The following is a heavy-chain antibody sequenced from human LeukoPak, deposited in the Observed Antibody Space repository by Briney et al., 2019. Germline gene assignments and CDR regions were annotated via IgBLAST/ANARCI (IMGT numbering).Heavy chain of an antibody. Sequence: GGSLKLSCAASGLTFSASALHWVRQASGKGLDWVGRIRSKGHNYATAYTASVAGRFIISRDDSKNTAYLQMSSLKSEDTAVYYCTRHASDSGSGSYDYWGQGTLVTVSS. J-gene: IGHJ4*02. CDR3: TRHASDSGSGSYDY. CDR1: GLTFSASA. D-gene: IGHD3-10*01. CDR2: IRSKGHNYAT. V-gene: IGHV3-73*01.